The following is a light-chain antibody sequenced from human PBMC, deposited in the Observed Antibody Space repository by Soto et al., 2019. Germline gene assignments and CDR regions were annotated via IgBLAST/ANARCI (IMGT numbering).Light chain of an antibody. J-gene: IGKJ3*01. CDR3: QHYDRSPIFT. CDR1: QSVSDNH. V-gene: IGKV3-20*01. CDR2: GAS. Sequence: EIVLTQSPGTLSLSPGERATLSCRASQSVSDNHLAWYHQKPGQPPRLLIYGASNRATGSPDRFSGRGSGTDFTLTISRLEPEDFATYYCQHYDRSPIFTFGPGTKVDI.